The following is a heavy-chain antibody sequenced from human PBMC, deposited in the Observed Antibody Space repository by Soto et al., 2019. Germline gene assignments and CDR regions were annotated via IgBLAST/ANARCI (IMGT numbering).Heavy chain of an antibody. CDR1: GYTFTSYA. Sequence: ASVKVSCKASGYTFTSYAMHWVRQAPGQRLEWMGWINAGNGNTKYSQKFQGRVTITRDTSASTAYMELSSLRSEDTAVYYCARLLKTYYDFWSGQPNYYYYYGMDVWCQGITVTVSS. CDR2: INAGNGNT. D-gene: IGHD3-3*01. J-gene: IGHJ6*02. V-gene: IGHV1-3*01. CDR3: ARLLKTYYDFWSGQPNYYYYYGMDV.